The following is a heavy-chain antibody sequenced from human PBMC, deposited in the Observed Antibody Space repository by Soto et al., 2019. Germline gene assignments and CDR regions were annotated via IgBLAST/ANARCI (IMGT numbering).Heavy chain of an antibody. CDR2: IYHSGST. D-gene: IGHD3-10*01. Sequence: TLSLTCAVSGGSISSGGYSWSWIRQPPGKGLEWIGYIYHSGSTYYNPSLKSRVTISVDRSKNQFSLKLSSVTAADTAVYYCARGSYGSGTYYYYGMDVWGQGTTVTVSS. V-gene: IGHV4-30-2*01. CDR3: ARGSYGSGTYYYYGMDV. CDR1: GGSISSGGYS. J-gene: IGHJ6*02.